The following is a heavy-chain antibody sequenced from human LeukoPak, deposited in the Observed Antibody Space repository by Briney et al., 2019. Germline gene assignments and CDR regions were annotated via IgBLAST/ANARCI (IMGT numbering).Heavy chain of an antibody. V-gene: IGHV3-53*01. CDR1: GFTVINNY. J-gene: IGHJ6*04. Sequence: QTGGSLRLSCAASGFTVINNYMTWVRQAPGKGLEWVSVIYSGGTTHYADSVKGRFTISRDNSKNTLYLQMNSLRVDDTAVYYCSTSQSWGVWGKGTTVTVSS. CDR3: STSQSWGV. CDR2: IYSGGTT. D-gene: IGHD3-16*01.